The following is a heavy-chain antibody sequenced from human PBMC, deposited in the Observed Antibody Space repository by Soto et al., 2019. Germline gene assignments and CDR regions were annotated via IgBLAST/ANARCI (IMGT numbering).Heavy chain of an antibody. CDR3: TPGPDDWLSTYLDY. CDR1: GFPFRNAW. V-gene: IGHV3-15*01. D-gene: IGHD3-9*01. J-gene: IGHJ4*02. Sequence: SGGAPRLSCAASGFPFRNAWMGWGRPAPGKGLEWVGRIKSKTDGGTTDYAAPVKGRFTISRDDSKNTLYLQMNSLKTEDTAVYYCTPGPDDWLSTYLDYWGQGTQVTVSS. CDR2: IKSKTDGGTT.